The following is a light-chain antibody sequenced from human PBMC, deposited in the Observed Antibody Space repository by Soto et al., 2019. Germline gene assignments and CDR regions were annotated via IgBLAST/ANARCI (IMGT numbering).Light chain of an antibody. V-gene: IGKV1-39*01. CDR2: AAS. Sequence: DIQMTQSPSSLSASVGDRVTVTCRASQNIRNYLNWYQHEPGKAPKVLIYAASRLESGVPSRFSGSGGGTDFTLTISSLQPEDFATYYCQQTYSDSWTVGQGTKVDIK. J-gene: IGKJ1*01. CDR3: QQTYSDSWT. CDR1: QNIRNY.